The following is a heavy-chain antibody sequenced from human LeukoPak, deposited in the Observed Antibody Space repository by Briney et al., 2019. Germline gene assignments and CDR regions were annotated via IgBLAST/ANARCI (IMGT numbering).Heavy chain of an antibody. V-gene: IGHV1-18*01. CDR3: ARHNIAVAGKPHLGIF. J-gene: IGHJ4*02. Sequence: ASVKVSCKASGYTFTSYGISCVRQAPVQGLEWMGWISAYNGNTNYAQKLQGRVTMTTDTSTSTAYMELRSLRSDDTAVYYCARHNIAVAGKPHLGIFWGQGTLVTVSS. CDR2: ISAYNGNT. D-gene: IGHD6-19*01. CDR1: GYTFTSYG.